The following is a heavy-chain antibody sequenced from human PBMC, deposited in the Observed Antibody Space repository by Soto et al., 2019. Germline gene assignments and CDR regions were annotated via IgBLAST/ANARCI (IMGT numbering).Heavy chain of an antibody. Sequence: SEALSLTCAVYGGFVTSGSYYWSWIRQPPGKGLEWIGEMSHSGGTHFNPSLKSRVTISVDTSKNQFTLKMSSVTAADTALYFCARVERGTATTVVDAFDIWGPGTMVTVSS. J-gene: IGHJ3*02. V-gene: IGHV4-34*01. CDR2: MSHSGGT. CDR3: ARVERGTATTVVDAFDI. D-gene: IGHD1-1*01. CDR1: GGFVTSGSYY.